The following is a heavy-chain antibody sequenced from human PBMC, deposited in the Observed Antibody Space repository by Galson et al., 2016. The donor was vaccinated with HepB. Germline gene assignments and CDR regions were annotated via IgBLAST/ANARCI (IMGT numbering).Heavy chain of an antibody. D-gene: IGHD6-13*01. V-gene: IGHV1-3*01. Sequence: SVKVSCKASGYTFTSYAMHWVRQAPGQRLEWMGWINAGNGNTKYSQKFQGRVTITRDTSASTAYMELSTLKTSDTAIYYCARGHYSRWPSWYDLWGQGTRVTVSS. CDR3: ARGHYSRWPSWYDL. J-gene: IGHJ5*02. CDR1: GYTFTSYA. CDR2: INAGNGNT.